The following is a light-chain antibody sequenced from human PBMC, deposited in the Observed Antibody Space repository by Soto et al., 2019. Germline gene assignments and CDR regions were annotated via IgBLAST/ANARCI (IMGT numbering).Light chain of an antibody. CDR1: QGISSY. CDR3: QHYYSYPHT. V-gene: IGKV1-8*01. Sequence: AIRMTQSPSSFSASTGDRVTITCRASQGISSYLSWYPQKQGKAPKILIYAASTLQSGVTSRFSGSGSGTDFTLTISCLQSEYFVPYYCQHYYSYPHTFGQGTKVEIK. J-gene: IGKJ1*01. CDR2: AAS.